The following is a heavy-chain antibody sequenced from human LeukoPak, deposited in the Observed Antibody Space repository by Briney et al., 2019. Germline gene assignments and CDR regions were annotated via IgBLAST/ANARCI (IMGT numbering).Heavy chain of an antibody. CDR1: GFTFSSYG. V-gene: IGHV3-30*04. J-gene: IGHJ3*02. D-gene: IGHD3-22*01. CDR2: ISYDGSNK. CDR3: AREVVTACDI. Sequence: GGSLRLSCAASGFTFSSYGMHWVRQAPGKGRGWVAVISYDGSNKYYADPVKGRFTIYRDNSTNTLHLQMNSLRAEDTAVYYCAREVVTACDIWGQETMVTVPS.